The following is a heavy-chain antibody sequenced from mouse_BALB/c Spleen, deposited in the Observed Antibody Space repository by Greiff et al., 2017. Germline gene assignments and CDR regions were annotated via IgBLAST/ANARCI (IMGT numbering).Heavy chain of an antibody. V-gene: IGHV1S135*01. CDR3: ARSTITTRYYAMDY. CDR1: GYSFTSYY. CDR2: IDPFNGGT. J-gene: IGHJ4*01. D-gene: IGHD2-4*01. Sequence: VQLKQSGPELMKPGASVKISCKASGYSFTSYYMHWVKQSHGKSLEWIGYIDPFNGGTSYNQKFKGKATLTVDKSSSTAYMHLSSLTSEDSAVYYCARSTITTRYYAMDYWGQGTSVTVSS.